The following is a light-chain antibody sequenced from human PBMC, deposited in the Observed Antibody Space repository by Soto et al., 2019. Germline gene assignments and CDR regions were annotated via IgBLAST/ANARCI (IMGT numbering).Light chain of an antibody. CDR1: QSIHPY. V-gene: IGKV3-11*01. CDR2: DAS. Sequence: VSLTKKKGATLSCRASQSIHPYLAWDQQKPGQAPRLLIYDASKRATGIPARFSGSGSGTNFTLTIICLQPEDCILDCCTVPACLQITFCHVGSLEIK. J-gene: IGKJ5*01. CDR3: TVPACLQIT.